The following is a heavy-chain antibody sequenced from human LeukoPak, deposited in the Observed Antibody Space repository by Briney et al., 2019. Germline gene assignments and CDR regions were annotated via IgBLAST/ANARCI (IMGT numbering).Heavy chain of an antibody. V-gene: IGHV3-53*01. CDR3: TRDHITSWQIDF. CDR2: IYSGGST. Sequence: GGSLRLSCAASGFTVSSNYMSWVRQAPGKGLEWVSVIYSGGSTYYADSVKGRFTISRDDSKNTVSLQMNSLRVEDTAVYYCTRDHITSWQIDFWGQGTLVTVSS. J-gene: IGHJ4*02. D-gene: IGHD2-2*01. CDR1: GFTVSSNY.